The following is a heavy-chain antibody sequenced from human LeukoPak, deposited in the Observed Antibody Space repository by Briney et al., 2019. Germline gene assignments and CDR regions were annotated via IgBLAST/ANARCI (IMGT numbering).Heavy chain of an antibody. CDR3: ARDTPSKYYDSSGYYRPRNAFDI. Sequence: SETLSLTCTVSGGSISSYYWSWIRQPPGKGLEWIGYIYYSGSTNYNPSLKSRVTISVDTSKNQFSLKLSSVTAADTAVYYCARDTPSKYYDSSGYYRPRNAFDIWGQGTMVTVSS. CDR1: GGSISSYY. CDR2: IYYSGST. D-gene: IGHD3-22*01. V-gene: IGHV4-59*01. J-gene: IGHJ3*02.